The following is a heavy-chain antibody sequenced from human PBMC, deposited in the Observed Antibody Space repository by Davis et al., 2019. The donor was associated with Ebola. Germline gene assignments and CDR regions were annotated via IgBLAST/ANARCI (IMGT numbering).Heavy chain of an antibody. D-gene: IGHD6-6*01. CDR3: AKDEYSSSAGDTFYYYYGMDV. J-gene: IGHJ6*04. Sequence: GGSLRLSCAASGFTFSSYGMHWVRQAPGKGLEWVAVISYDGSNKYYADSVKGRFTISRDNSKNTLYLQMNSLRAEDTAVYYCAKDEYSSSAGDTFYYYYGMDVWGKGTTVTVSS. CDR2: ISYDGSNK. CDR1: GFTFSSYG. V-gene: IGHV3-30*18.